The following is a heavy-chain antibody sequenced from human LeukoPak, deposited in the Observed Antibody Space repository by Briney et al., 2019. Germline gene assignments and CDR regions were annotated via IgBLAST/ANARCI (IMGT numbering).Heavy chain of an antibody. V-gene: IGHV5-51*01. J-gene: IGHJ4*02. Sequence: GESLKISCKVSGYSFTTYWVGWVRQMPGKGLEWMGIIYPDDSDTRYSPSFQGQVTISADKSISTAYLQWSSLKASDTAMYYCAAIPRTGSSWYDWGQGTLVTVSS. CDR1: GYSFTTYW. CDR2: IYPDDSDT. D-gene: IGHD6-13*01. CDR3: AAIPRTGSSWYD.